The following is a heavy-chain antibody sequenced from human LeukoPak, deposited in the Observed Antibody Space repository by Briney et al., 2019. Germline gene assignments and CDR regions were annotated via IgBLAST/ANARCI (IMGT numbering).Heavy chain of an antibody. CDR1: GRSISSYY. D-gene: IGHD2-2*01. Sequence: SETLSLTGTVSGRSISSYYWSWIRQPAGKGLEWIGRIYTSGSTNSNPPLNSRVTMSVDTSKNRLSLKLSSVPAADTAVYYCAREYCSSTSCQFNWFDPWGQGTLVTVSS. CDR3: AREYCSSTSCQFNWFDP. CDR2: IYTSGST. V-gene: IGHV4-4*07. J-gene: IGHJ5*02.